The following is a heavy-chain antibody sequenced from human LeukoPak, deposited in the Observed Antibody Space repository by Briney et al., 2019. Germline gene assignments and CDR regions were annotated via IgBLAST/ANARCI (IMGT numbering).Heavy chain of an antibody. D-gene: IGHD2-15*01. CDR1: GGSISSYY. CDR2: IYYSGST. CDR3: ARVSGCGGGSCYSPSYYYYYYMDV. J-gene: IGHJ6*03. V-gene: IGHV4-59*01. Sequence: SETLSLTCTVSGGSISSYYWSWIRQPPGKGLEWIGYIYYSGSTNYNPSLKSRVTISVDTSKKQFSLKLSSVTAADTAVYYCARVSGCGGGSCYSPSYYYYYYMDVWGKGTTVTVSS.